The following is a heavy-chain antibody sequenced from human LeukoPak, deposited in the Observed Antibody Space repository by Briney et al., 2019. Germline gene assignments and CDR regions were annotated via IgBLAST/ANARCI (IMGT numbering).Heavy chain of an antibody. D-gene: IGHD1-26*01. V-gene: IGHV1-18*01. CDR3: ARRSGSYYNAWFDP. Sequence: ASAKVSCKASGYTFTSYGISWVRQAPGQGLEWMGWISAYNGNTNYAQKLQGRVTMTTDTSTSTAYMELRSLRSDDTAVYYCARRSGSYYNAWFDPWGQGTLVTVSS. CDR2: ISAYNGNT. CDR1: GYTFTSYG. J-gene: IGHJ5*02.